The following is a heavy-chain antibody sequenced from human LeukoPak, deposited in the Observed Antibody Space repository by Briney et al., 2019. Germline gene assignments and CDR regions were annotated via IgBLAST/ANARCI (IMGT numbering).Heavy chain of an antibody. D-gene: IGHD3-22*01. J-gene: IGHJ4*02. CDR1: GFTFSSYW. CDR2: INSDGSST. V-gene: IGHV3-74*01. CDR3: AREVGGYYDAWFDY. Sequence: GGSLRHSCAASGFTFSSYWMHWVRQAPGKGLVWVSRINSDGSSTSYADSVKGRFTISRDNAKNTLYLQMNSLRAEDTAVYYCAREVGGYYDAWFDYWGQGTLVTVSS.